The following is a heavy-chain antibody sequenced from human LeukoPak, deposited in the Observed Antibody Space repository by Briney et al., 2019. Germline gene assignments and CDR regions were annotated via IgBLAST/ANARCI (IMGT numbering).Heavy chain of an antibody. J-gene: IGHJ6*02. CDR3: AREYMDYYYYGMDV. CDR2: IKQDGSEK. CDR1: GFTFSSYW. V-gene: IGHV3-7*01. Sequence: GGSLRLSCAASGFTFSSYWMSWVRQAPGKGLEWVANIKQDGSEKYYVDSVKGRFTISRDNAKNSLYLQMNSLRAEDTAVYYCAREYMDYYYYGMDVWGQGTTVTVSS. D-gene: IGHD3-10*01.